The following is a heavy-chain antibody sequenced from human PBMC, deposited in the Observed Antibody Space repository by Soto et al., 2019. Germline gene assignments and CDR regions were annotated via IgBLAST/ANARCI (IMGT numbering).Heavy chain of an antibody. Sequence: SETLSLTCTVSGDSISGGNYYWTWTRQHPGRGLERIGYIHYTGTTHYSPSLQSRVTMSVDTSKNQISPTLTSLTPADTAVYFCARLYTYGYYHFDHWGQGTLFTVSS. CDR3: ARLYTYGYYHFDH. CDR2: IHYTGTT. CDR1: GDSISGGNYY. J-gene: IGHJ4*02. D-gene: IGHD3-22*01. V-gene: IGHV4-31*02.